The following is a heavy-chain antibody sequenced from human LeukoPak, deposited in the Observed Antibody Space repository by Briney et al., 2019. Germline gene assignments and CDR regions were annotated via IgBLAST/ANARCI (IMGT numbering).Heavy chain of an antibody. Sequence: SETLSLTCAVSGGSISGGGYSWSWIRQPPGKGLEWIGYIYHSGSTYYNPSLKSRVTISVDTSKNQFSLKLSSVTAADTAVYYCARGPRSGYYLGWGQGTLVTVSS. D-gene: IGHD3-22*01. CDR1: GGSISGGGYS. CDR3: ARGPRSGYYLG. V-gene: IGHV4-30-2*05. CDR2: IYHSGST. J-gene: IGHJ4*02.